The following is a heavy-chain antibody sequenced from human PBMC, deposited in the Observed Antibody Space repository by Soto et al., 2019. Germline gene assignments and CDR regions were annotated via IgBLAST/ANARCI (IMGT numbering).Heavy chain of an antibody. CDR1: GYIFTSYA. V-gene: IGHV1-3*01. CDR2: INAGNGNT. Sequence: ASVKGSCNASGYIFTSYAMHWVRQARGQRLEWMGWINAGNGNTKYSQKFQGRVTITRDTSASTAYMELSSLRSEDTAVYYCARDPNHYDFWSGYYPEKYYFDYWGQGTLVTVSS. CDR3: ARDPNHYDFWSGYYPEKYYFDY. J-gene: IGHJ4*02. D-gene: IGHD3-3*01.